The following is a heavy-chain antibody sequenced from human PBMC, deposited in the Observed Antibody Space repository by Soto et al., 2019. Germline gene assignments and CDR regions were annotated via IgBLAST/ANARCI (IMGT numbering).Heavy chain of an antibody. CDR2: IYYSGGT. CDR1: GAALSSGGYF. Sequence: SETLSLICTVSGAALSSGGYFYTWVRQPPGKGREWLGYIYYSGGTNYNPSLKSRVTISLDKSKSQFSLRLISVTAADTAVYYCTREQSDDNYFDPWGQGTLVTVSS. V-gene: IGHV4-61*08. D-gene: IGHD6-19*01. J-gene: IGHJ5*02. CDR3: TREQSDDNYFDP.